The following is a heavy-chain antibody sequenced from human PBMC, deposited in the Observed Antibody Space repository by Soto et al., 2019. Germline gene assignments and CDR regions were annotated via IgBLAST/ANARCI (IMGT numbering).Heavy chain of an antibody. J-gene: IGHJ6*02. V-gene: IGHV3-7*04. Sequence: PGGSLRLSCAASGFSFSTYWMTWVRQAPGKGLECVANIKEDGSEKYYVDSVKGRFTIFRDNAKKSLYLQMNSLRVEDSAVYYCARDNSLLYSDNSGDYYERYYYYGVDVWGQGTTVTVSS. D-gene: IGHD3-22*01. CDR2: IKEDGSEK. CDR3: ARDNSLLYSDNSGDYYERYYYYGVDV. CDR1: GFSFSTYW.